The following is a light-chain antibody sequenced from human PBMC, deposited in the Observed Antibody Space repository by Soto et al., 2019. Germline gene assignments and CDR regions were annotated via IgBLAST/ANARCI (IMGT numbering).Light chain of an antibody. J-gene: IGLJ2*01. Sequence: QSALTQPRSVSGSPGQSVTISCTGTSSDVGGYNYVSWYQQHPGKAPKLMIYDVSKRPSGVPDRFSGSKSGNTASLTISGLQGGSGGDYFCCLYAGRYPFPEFGGGTK. CDR1: SSDVGGYNY. CDR3: CLYAGRYPFPE. CDR2: DVS. V-gene: IGLV2-11*01.